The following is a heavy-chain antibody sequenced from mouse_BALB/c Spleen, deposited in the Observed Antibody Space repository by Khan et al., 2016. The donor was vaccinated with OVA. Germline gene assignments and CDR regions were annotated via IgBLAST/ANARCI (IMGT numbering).Heavy chain of an antibody. CDR1: GYSFTSYY. J-gene: IGHJ3*01. CDR3: TRHGYVAWFTY. Sequence: IQLQQSGPELMKPGASVKISCKASGYSFTSYYIHWVMQSHGKSIEWIGYIDPFSGDTTYTQKFKGKATLTVDKSSSTAYIHLSNLTSEDSAVYYCTRHGYVAWFTYGGQGTLVTVSA. D-gene: IGHD2-2*01. CDR2: IDPFSGDT. V-gene: IGHV1S135*01.